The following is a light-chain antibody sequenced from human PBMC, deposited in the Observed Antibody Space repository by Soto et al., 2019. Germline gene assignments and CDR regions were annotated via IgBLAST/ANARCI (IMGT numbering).Light chain of an antibody. CDR1: QTVRNNY. Sequence: EIVLTQSPATLSLSPGERATLSCRASQTVRNNYLAWYQQKPGQAPRLLIYDASSRATGIPDRFSGGGSGTDFTLTIRRMEHEDFAVYYCQQFSSYPLTFGGGTKG. J-gene: IGKJ4*01. V-gene: IGKV3-20*01. CDR2: DAS. CDR3: QQFSSYPLT.